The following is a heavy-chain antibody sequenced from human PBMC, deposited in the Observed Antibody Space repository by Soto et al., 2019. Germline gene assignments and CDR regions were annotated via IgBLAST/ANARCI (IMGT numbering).Heavy chain of an antibody. CDR1: GFSFGSYA. D-gene: IGHD3-3*01. CDR2: ISGSDGKT. J-gene: IGHJ4*02. V-gene: IGHV3-23*01. Sequence: PGWSLRLSCAASGFSFGSYALSWVRQAPGKGLEWVSTISGSDGKTFYADSVKGRFSISRDTSQSTLYLQMNSLRADDTAMYYCARWSYLDYWGQGTLVTVSS. CDR3: ARWSYLDY.